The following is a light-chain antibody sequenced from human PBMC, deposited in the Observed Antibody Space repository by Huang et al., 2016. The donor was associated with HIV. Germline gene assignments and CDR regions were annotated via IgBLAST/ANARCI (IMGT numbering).Light chain of an antibody. V-gene: IGKV1-39*01. CDR1: QNISYS. Sequence: DIQMTQSPPSLSASVGSRVAFTCRANQNISYSLNWYQEKSGKAPNLLLYGASRLVSGVPARFSGGGSGSNFTLTINNLQPEDIGTYYCQQSYSLPLSFGPGTTVKVK. J-gene: IGKJ3*01. CDR2: GAS. CDR3: QQSYSLPLS.